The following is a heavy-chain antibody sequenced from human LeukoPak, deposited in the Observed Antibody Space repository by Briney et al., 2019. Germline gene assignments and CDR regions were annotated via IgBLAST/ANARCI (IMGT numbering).Heavy chain of an antibody. CDR3: ARAWSGYFYHYYYMDV. V-gene: IGHV1-69*13. Sequence: SVKVSCKASGGTFSSYAISWVRQAPGQGLEWMGGIIPIFGTANYAQKFQGRVTITADESTSTAYMELSSLGSEDTAVYYCARAWSGYFYHYYYMDVWGKGTTVTVSS. D-gene: IGHD3-3*01. CDR2: IIPIFGTA. CDR1: GGTFSSYA. J-gene: IGHJ6*03.